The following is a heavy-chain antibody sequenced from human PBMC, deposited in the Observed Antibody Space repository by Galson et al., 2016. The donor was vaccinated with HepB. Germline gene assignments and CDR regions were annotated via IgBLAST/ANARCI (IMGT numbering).Heavy chain of an antibody. V-gene: IGHV3-48*01. J-gene: IGHJ4*02. CDR2: ISSTSSTI. Sequence: SLRLSCAESGFTFSSYNMNWVRQAPGKGLEWISYISSTSSTIYYADSVKGRFTISRDNAKNSVYLQMNSLRAEDTAVYYCARELQLLPSLGNWGQGTLVTASS. CDR1: GFTFSSYN. D-gene: IGHD4-11*01. CDR3: ARELQLLPSLGN.